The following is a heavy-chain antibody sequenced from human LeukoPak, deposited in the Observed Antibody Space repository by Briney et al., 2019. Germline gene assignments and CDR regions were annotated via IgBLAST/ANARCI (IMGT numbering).Heavy chain of an antibody. V-gene: IGHV3-23*01. CDR1: GFTSSSYA. D-gene: IGHD1-26*01. J-gene: IGHJ3*02. CDR2: ISGRGGIT. CDR3: AKHSGTYWRGPFAFDI. Sequence: QPGGSLRLSCAASGFTSSSYAMSWVRQAPGKGLEWVSGISGRGGITYYADSVKGRFTISRDDSKNTLYLQMNSLRAEDTAVYFCAKHSGTYWRGPFAFDIWGQGTKVTVSS.